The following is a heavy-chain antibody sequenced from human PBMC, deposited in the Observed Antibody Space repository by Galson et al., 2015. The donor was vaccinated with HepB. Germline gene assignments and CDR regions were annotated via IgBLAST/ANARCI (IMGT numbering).Heavy chain of an antibody. CDR1: GFTFSSYA. J-gene: IGHJ5*02. CDR3: AKAQPGTTGTDGREDP. CDR2: ISGSGGST. V-gene: IGHV3-23*01. D-gene: IGHD1-1*01. Sequence: SLRLSCAASGFTFSSYAMSWVRQAPGKGLEWVSAISGSGGSTYYADSVKGRFTISRDNSKNTLYLQMNSLRAEDTAVYYCAKAQPGTTGTDGREDPWGQGTLVTVSS.